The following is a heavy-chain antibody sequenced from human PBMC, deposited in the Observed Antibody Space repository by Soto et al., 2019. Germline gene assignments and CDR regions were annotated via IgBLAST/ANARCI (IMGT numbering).Heavy chain of an antibody. J-gene: IGHJ4*02. V-gene: IGHV5-51*01. CDR2: IYLADSDT. Sequence: GESLKISCKGSGYSFVSYWIAWVRQMPGKGLEWMGIIYLADSDTRYSPSFQGQVTISADLSISTAYLQWSSLEASDTAIYYCARGFWDSSSPIGVVYSEYWGRGTLVTVSS. D-gene: IGHD6-19*01. CDR1: GYSFVSYW. CDR3: ARGFWDSSSPIGVVYSEY.